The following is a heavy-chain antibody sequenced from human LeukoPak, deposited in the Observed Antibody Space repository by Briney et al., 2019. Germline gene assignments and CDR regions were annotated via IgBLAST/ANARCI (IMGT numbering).Heavy chain of an antibody. D-gene: IGHD4-11*01. Sequence: ASVKVSCKASGFDFRDYFIHWVRQAPGQGLEWMGIINPSGGSTSYAQKFQGRVTMTRDTSTSTVYMELSSLRSEDTAVYYCARRNAFDIWGQGTMVTVSS. V-gene: IGHV1-46*01. J-gene: IGHJ3*02. CDR1: GFDFRDYF. CDR3: ARRNAFDI. CDR2: INPSGGST.